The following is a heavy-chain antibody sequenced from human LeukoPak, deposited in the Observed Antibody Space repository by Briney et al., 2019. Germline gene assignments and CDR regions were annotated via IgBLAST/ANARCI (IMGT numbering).Heavy chain of an antibody. Sequence: ASVKVSCKASGYTFTSYYMHWVRQAPGQGLEWMGIIHPSGGSTSYAQKFQGRVTMTRDTSASTVYMELSSLRSEDTAVYYCARQSPYYYHDYWGQGTLVTVSS. J-gene: IGHJ4*02. CDR1: GYTFTSYY. CDR2: IHPSGGST. CDR3: ARQSPYYYHDY. V-gene: IGHV1-46*01. D-gene: IGHD3-22*01.